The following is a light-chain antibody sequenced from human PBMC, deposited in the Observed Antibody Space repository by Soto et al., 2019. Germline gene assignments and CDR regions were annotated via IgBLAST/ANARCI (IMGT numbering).Light chain of an antibody. CDR2: DTS. J-gene: IGKJ4*01. CDR1: QSVSSNY. CDR3: QQRSNWPLT. Sequence: EIVVTQSPGTLSLSPGEGATLSCRASQSVSSNYLAWYQQKPGQAPRLLIQDTSNRATGIPARFSGSGSGTDFTLTISSLEPEDFAVYYCQQRSNWPLTFGGGTKVDIK. V-gene: IGKV3D-20*02.